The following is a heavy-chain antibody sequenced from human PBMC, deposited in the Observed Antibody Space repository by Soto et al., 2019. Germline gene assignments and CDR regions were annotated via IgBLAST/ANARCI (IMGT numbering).Heavy chain of an antibody. V-gene: IGHV3-30*18. D-gene: IGHD2-2*01. CDR1: GFTFSSYG. Sequence: QVQLVESGGGVVQPGRSLRLSCAASGFTFSSYGMHWVRQAPGKGLEWVAVISYDGSKKYYADSVKGRFTISRDNSKNTLDLQMNSLRSEDTAVYYCAKGLPAIYWGQGTLVTVSS. CDR2: ISYDGSKK. CDR3: AKGLPAIY. J-gene: IGHJ4*02.